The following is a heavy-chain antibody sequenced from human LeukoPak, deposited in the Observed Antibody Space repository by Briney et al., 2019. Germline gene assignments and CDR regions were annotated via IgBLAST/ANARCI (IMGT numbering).Heavy chain of an antibody. CDR2: ISAYNGNT. D-gene: IGHD3-10*01. Sequence: ASVKVSCKASGYTFTSYGISWVRQAPGQGLEWMGWISAYNGNTNYAQKLQGRVTMTTDTSTSTVYMELSSLRSEGTAVYYCARDHGSGSVPSDYWGQGTLVTVSS. CDR1: GYTFTSYG. V-gene: IGHV1-18*01. J-gene: IGHJ4*02. CDR3: ARDHGSGSVPSDY.